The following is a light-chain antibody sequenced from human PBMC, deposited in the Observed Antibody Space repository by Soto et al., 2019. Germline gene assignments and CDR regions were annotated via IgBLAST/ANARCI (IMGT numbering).Light chain of an antibody. CDR3: PQRSNWPPTWT. J-gene: IGKJ1*01. V-gene: IGKV3-11*01. CDR2: DAS. Sequence: EIVLTQSPATLSLSPGERATLSCRASQSVSRYLAWYQHKPGQAPRLLIYDASKRATGIPARFSGSGSGTDFTLTISSLATEDFAVSYCPQRSNWPPTWTFGQGTRVEIK. CDR1: QSVSRY.